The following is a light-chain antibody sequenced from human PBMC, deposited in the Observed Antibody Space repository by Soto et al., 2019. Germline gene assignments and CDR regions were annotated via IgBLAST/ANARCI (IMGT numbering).Light chain of an antibody. V-gene: IGKV3-20*01. J-gene: IGKJ1*01. CDR3: QQSGSSGT. Sequence: ERVLTQSPGTVSVSPGERATLSCRASQSVSNNYLAWYQQKPGQAPRLLIYGASNRATGIPDRSSGSVSGTNFTLTISRLEHEGLAVYYCQQSGSSGTSGQGTKVDIK. CDR1: QSVSNNY. CDR2: GAS.